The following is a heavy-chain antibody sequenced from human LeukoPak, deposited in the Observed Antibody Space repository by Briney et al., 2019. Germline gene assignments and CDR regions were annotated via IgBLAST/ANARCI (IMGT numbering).Heavy chain of an antibody. D-gene: IGHD3-10*01. CDR3: ARDYYMLRGLHWFDP. V-gene: IGHV4-39*07. CDR2: IYYTGNT. Sequence: PSDTLSLTCTVSGGSIGSSTYYWGWIRQPPGKGLEWIGSIYYTGNTFYNPSLKSRLTISVDTSKNQFSLKLSSVTAADTAVYYCARDYYMLRGLHWFDPWGQGTLVTVSS. J-gene: IGHJ5*02. CDR1: GGSIGSSTYY.